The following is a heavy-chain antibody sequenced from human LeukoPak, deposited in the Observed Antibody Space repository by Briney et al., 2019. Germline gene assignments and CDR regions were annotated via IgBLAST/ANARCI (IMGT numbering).Heavy chain of an antibody. Sequence: SVKVSCKASGGTFSSYAISWVRQAPGQGLEWMGGIIPIFGTANYAQKFQGRVTITADESTSTAYMELSSLRSEDTAVYYCARAVNPYRSGYCRGVCNWFDPWGQGTLVTVSS. CDR3: ARAVNPYRSGYCRGVCNWFDP. J-gene: IGHJ5*02. CDR1: GGTFSSYA. CDR2: IIPIFGTA. V-gene: IGHV1-69*01. D-gene: IGHD3-22*01.